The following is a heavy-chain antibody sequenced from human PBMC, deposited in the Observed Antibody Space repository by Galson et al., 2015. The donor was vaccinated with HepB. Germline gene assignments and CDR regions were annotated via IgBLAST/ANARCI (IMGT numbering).Heavy chain of an antibody. Sequence: SVKVSCKASGYTFTSYGISWVRQAPGQGLEWMGWISAYNGNTNYAQKLQGRVTMTTDTSTSTAYMELRSLRSDDTAVYYCAMRYCSSTSCYYAFDIWGQGTMVTVSS. V-gene: IGHV1-18*04. D-gene: IGHD2-2*01. CDR2: ISAYNGNT. J-gene: IGHJ3*02. CDR3: AMRYCSSTSCYYAFDI. CDR1: GYTFTSYG.